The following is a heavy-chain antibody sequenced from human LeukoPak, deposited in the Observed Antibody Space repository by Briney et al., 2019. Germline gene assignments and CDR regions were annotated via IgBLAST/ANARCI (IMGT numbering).Heavy chain of an antibody. V-gene: IGHV3-9*01. Sequence: GRSLRLSCAASGFTFDDYAMHWVRQAPGKGLEWVSGISWNSGSIGYADSVKGRFTISSDNAKNSLYLQMNSLRAEDTALYYCAKDDRGYSYGSVDYWGQGTLVTVSS. CDR1: GFTFDDYA. CDR2: ISWNSGSI. CDR3: AKDDRGYSYGSVDY. D-gene: IGHD5-18*01. J-gene: IGHJ4*02.